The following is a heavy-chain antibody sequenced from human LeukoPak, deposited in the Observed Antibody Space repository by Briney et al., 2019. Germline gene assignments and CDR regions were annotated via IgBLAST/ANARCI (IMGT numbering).Heavy chain of an antibody. CDR3: ARVVDTYWFDP. CDR2: IYYSGST. Sequence: PSGTLSLTCTVSGGSISSSSYYWGWIRQPPGKGLEWIGSIYYSGSTYYNPSLKSRVTISVDTSKNQFSLKLSSVTAADTAVYYCARVVDTYWFDPWGQGTLVTVSS. CDR1: GGSISSSSYY. D-gene: IGHD5-18*01. V-gene: IGHV4-39*07. J-gene: IGHJ5*02.